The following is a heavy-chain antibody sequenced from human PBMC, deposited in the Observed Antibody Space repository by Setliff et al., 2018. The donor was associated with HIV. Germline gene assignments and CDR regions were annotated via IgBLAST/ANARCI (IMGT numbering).Heavy chain of an antibody. J-gene: IGHJ5*02. CDR1: GYTFSAYY. Sequence: ASVKVSCKVSGYTFSAYYLHWVRRAPGQGLEWMGWINPNSGATKYAQNFQGRVTMTRDTSISTAYMDLSSLASNDTAVYYCALASIVSTARWNHWGRGTLVTVSS. D-gene: IGHD1-26*01. V-gene: IGHV1-2*02. CDR2: INPNSGAT. CDR3: ALASIVSTARWNH.